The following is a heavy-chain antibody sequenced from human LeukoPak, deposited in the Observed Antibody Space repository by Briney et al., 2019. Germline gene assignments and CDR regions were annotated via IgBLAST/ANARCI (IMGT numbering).Heavy chain of an antibody. Sequence: PGGPLRLSCAASGITFSNYGIHWVRQAPGKGLEWVAVISYDGSNKYYADSVKGRFTISRDNSKNTLYLQMNSLRAEDTAVYYCAKDLPDTAMVTLGYWGQGTLVTVSS. V-gene: IGHV3-30*18. CDR1: GITFSNYG. CDR3: AKDLPDTAMVTLGY. CDR2: ISYDGSNK. D-gene: IGHD5-18*01. J-gene: IGHJ4*02.